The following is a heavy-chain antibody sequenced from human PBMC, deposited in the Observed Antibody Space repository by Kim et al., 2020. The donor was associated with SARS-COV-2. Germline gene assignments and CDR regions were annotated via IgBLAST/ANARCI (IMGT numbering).Heavy chain of an antibody. D-gene: IGHD2-2*01. CDR3: AGVPAARFMRECLDP. Sequence: GGSLRLSCAASGFTFSSYGMHWVRQAPGKGLEWVAVISYDGSNKYYADSVKGRFTISRDNSKNTLYLQMNSLRAEDTAVYYCAGVPAARFMRECLDPWC. V-gene: IGHV3-30*03. CDR2: ISYDGSNK. J-gene: IGHJ5*02. CDR1: GFTFSSYG.